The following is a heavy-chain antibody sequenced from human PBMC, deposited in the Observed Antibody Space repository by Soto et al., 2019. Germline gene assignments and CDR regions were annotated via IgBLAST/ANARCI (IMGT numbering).Heavy chain of an antibody. J-gene: IGHJ4*02. CDR2: ISGSGDSK. CDR3: AKTLDGGYFDY. V-gene: IGHV3-23*01. CDR1: GFTFSSYA. Sequence: PGGSLRLSCAASGFTFSSYALSWVRQGPGKGLEWVSGISGSGDSKHYSDSLKGRFTISRDNSKNTLFLQMNSLRAEDTAVYYCAKTLDGGYFDYWGQGTLVTVSS. D-gene: IGHD3-10*01.